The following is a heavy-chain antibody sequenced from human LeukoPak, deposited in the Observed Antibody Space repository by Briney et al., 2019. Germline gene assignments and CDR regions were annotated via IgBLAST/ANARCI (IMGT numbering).Heavy chain of an antibody. CDR3: AKVPQPDYYFDS. CDR2: ISGSGDRT. V-gene: IGHV3-23*01. Sequence: PGGSLRLSCSASGFSFSSYDMSWVRQAPGKGLEWVSSISGSGDRTIYADSVRGRPIISRDKSKNTLYLQMSSLRAEDTAVYYCAKVPQPDYYFDSWGQGSLVTVSS. CDR1: GFSFSSYD. J-gene: IGHJ4*02.